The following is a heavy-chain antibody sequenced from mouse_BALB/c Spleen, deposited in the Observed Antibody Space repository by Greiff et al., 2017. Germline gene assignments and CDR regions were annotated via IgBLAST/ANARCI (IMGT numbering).Heavy chain of an antibody. J-gene: IGHJ4*01. CDR1: GFSLTSYG. CDR3: ARVWLRREMDY. D-gene: IGHD2-2*01. CDR2: IWAGGST. V-gene: IGHV2-9*02. Sequence: VKLVESGPGLVAPSQSLSITCTVSGFSLTSYGVHWVRQPPGKGLEWLGVIWAGGSTNYNSALMSRLSISKDNSKSQVFLKMNSLQTDDTAMYYCARVWLRREMDYWGQGTSVTVSS.